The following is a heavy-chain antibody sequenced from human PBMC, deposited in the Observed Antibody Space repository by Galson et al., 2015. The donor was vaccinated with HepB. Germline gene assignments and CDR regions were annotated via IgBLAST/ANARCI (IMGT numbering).Heavy chain of an antibody. J-gene: IGHJ4*02. V-gene: IGHV3-13*01. CDR2: IGIAGDS. CDR1: GFAFSSYS. CDR3: ARGGFYGGNLPDY. D-gene: IGHD4-23*01. Sequence: SLRLSCAASGFAFSSYSMNWVRQAPGKGLEWVSVIGIAGDSYYSGSVKGRFTISRENAKNSLYLQMNSLRAGDTAVYYCARGGFYGGNLPDYWGRGTLVTVSS.